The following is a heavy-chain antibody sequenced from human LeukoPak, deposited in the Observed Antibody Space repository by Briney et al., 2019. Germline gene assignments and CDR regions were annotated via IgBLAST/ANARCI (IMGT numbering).Heavy chain of an antibody. CDR2: ISQSGNT. V-gene: IGHV4-38-2*02. J-gene: IGHJ4*02. CDR3: ARSELNDYFKY. D-gene: IGHD1-7*01. Sequence: SETLSLTCTVSGYSISSGYDWGWMRQAPGRGLEWLGSISQSGNTYNNPSLKSRVTLSVDTSKNQVSLQMTSVTAADTTMYYCARSELNDYFKYWGQGILVTVST. CDR1: GYSISSGYD.